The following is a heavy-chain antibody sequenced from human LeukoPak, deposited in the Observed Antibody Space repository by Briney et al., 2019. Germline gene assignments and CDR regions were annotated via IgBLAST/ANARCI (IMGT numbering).Heavy chain of an antibody. CDR2: ISGSGDNT. J-gene: IGHJ4*02. Sequence: AEGSLRLSCAASGFTFSSYAMSWVRQAPGKGLEWVSGISGSGDNTYYADSVKGRFTISRDNSKNTLYVQVNSLGTEDTAAYYCAKGSYYDSSGSFYFDYWGQGTLVTVSS. CDR1: GFTFSSYA. V-gene: IGHV3-23*01. CDR3: AKGSYYDSSGSFYFDY. D-gene: IGHD3-22*01.